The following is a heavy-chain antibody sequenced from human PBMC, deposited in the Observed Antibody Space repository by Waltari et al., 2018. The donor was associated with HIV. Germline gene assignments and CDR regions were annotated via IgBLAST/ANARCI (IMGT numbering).Heavy chain of an antibody. D-gene: IGHD3-10*01. CDR2: MKANRCNK. V-gene: IGHV1-8*01. J-gene: IGHJ4*02. CDR1: GYNFTSYD. CDR3: ARRYDSGTNIAGY. Sequence: QVQLVQSGAEVKKPGASVKVSCKASGYNFTSYDINWVRQATGQGLEWMGWMKANRCNKGYAQKVQGRVTMTRNTSISTAYRELSGLRSEDTAVYYCARRYDSGTNIAGYWGQGTLVTVSS.